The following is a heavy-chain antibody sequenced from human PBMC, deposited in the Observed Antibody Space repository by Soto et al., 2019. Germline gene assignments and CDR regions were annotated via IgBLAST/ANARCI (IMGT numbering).Heavy chain of an antibody. V-gene: IGHV4-30-4*01. CDR3: ARGLSITILGVRPYWFDP. CDR1: GGSISSGDYY. CDR2: MSHSGNT. D-gene: IGHD3-3*01. J-gene: IGHJ5*02. Sequence: PSETLSLTCTVSGGSISSGDYYWSWIRQPPGKGLEWIGYMSHSGNTYYSPSLKSRVAISGDTSKNQFSLKLSSVTAADTAVYYCARGLSITILGVRPYWFDPWGQGTLVTVSS.